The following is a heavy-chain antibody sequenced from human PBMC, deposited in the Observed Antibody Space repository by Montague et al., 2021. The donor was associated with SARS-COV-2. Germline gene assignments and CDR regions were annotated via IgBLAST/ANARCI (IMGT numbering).Heavy chain of an antibody. CDR1: GASISSYY. CDR3: AGEITMVRGVMSTNWFDP. Sequence: SETLSLTYTVSGASISSYYWSWIRQPPGKGLEWIGYIHYGGSTNYNPSLKSRVTISVDTSKNQFSLKLSSVTAADTAVYYCAGEITMVRGVMSTNWFDPWGQGTLVTVSS. CDR2: IHYGGST. D-gene: IGHD3-10*01. V-gene: IGHV4-59*01. J-gene: IGHJ5*02.